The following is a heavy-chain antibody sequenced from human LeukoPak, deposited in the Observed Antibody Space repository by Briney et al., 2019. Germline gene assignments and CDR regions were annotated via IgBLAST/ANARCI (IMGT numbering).Heavy chain of an antibody. D-gene: IGHD5-18*01. V-gene: IGHV5-51*01. Sequence: GESLKVSCEGSGYSFTSYWIAWVRQMPGKGLEWMGIIYPGDSDTRYSPPFQGQVTISDDKSISTAYLQWRSLKASDTAMYYCARQWYEDTAMVDYWGQGTLVTVSS. J-gene: IGHJ4*02. CDR3: ARQWYEDTAMVDY. CDR1: GYSFTSYW. CDR2: IYPGDSDT.